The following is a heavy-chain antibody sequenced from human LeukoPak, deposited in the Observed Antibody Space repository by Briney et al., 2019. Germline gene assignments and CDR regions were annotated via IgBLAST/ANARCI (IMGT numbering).Heavy chain of an antibody. CDR1: GGSISSSNW. D-gene: IGHD4-23*01. CDR2: IYHSGST. CDR3: ARVLTTLVFYFDY. V-gene: IGHV4-4*02. Sequence: SGTLSLTCAVSGGSISSSNWWSWVRQPPGKGLEWIGEIYHSGSTNYNPSLKSRVTISVDKSKNQFSLKLSSVTAADTAVYYCARVLTTLVFYFDYWGQGTLVTVSS. J-gene: IGHJ4*02.